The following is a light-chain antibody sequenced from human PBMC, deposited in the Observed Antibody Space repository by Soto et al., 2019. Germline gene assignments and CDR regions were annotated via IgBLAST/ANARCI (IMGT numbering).Light chain of an antibody. V-gene: IGKV3-20*01. CDR1: QSVYSTY. CDR3: LQYGSSPAT. J-gene: IGKJ2*01. Sequence: EIVLTQSPGTLSLSPGERATLSCRASQSVYSTYLAWYRQKPGQAPRLLIYGASSRTTGTPDRFSGGGSGTDFPLTISRLEPADFAVYYCLQYGSSPATFGQGTKLEIK. CDR2: GAS.